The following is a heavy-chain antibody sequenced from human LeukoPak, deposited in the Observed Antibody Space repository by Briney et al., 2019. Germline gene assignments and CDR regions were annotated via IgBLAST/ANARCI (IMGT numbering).Heavy chain of an antibody. V-gene: IGHV3-23*01. Sequence: PGGSLRLSCAASGFTFTSYAMSWVRQAPGKGLEWVSAIGVSGGNTYYADPVKGRFTISRDNLKNTLYLQMNSLRAEDTAVYYCARVELLWFGELLYQDYWGQGTLVTVSS. D-gene: IGHD3-10*01. J-gene: IGHJ4*02. CDR3: ARVELLWFGELLYQDY. CDR2: IGVSGGNT. CDR1: GFTFTSYA.